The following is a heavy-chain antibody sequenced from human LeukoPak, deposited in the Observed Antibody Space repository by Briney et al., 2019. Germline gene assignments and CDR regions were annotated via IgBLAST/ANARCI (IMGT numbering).Heavy chain of an antibody. CDR1: GFTLSSYA. Sequence: GGSLRLSCAASGFTLSSYAMSWVRQTPGKGLEWVSSISAGGGGSYYADSVKGRFTISRDNSKNTLFLHMNTLRAEDTAIYYCAKDRTVGASYWYFDLWGRGTLVTVSS. CDR2: ISAGGGGS. V-gene: IGHV3-23*01. J-gene: IGHJ2*01. CDR3: AKDRTVGASYWYFDL. D-gene: IGHD1-26*01.